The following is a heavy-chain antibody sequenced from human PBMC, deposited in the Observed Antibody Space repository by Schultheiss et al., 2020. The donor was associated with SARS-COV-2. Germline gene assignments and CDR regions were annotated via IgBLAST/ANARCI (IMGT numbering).Heavy chain of an antibody. J-gene: IGHJ4*02. D-gene: IGHD3-16*01. CDR3: ARDPFERRPSLDD. CDR1: GYTFTNYG. Sequence: ASVKVSCKASGYTFTNYGISWVRQAPGQGLEWMGWINPNSGGTNYAQKFQGGVTMTWDTSISTAYVDLSSLTSDDTAVYYCARDPFERRPSLDDWGQGTLVTVSS. CDR2: INPNSGGT. V-gene: IGHV1-2*02.